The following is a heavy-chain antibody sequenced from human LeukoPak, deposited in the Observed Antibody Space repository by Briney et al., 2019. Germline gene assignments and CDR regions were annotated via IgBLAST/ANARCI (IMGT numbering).Heavy chain of an antibody. CDR1: GFTFSSYW. CDR3: ARGAAMVSAGFDY. D-gene: IGHD5-18*01. Sequence: PGGSLRLSCAASGFTFSSYWMSWVRQAPGKGLEWVANIKQDGSEKYYVDSVKGRFTISRDNAKNSLYLQMNSLRAEDTAVYYCARGAAMVSAGFDYWGQGTLVTVSS. CDR2: IKQDGSEK. J-gene: IGHJ4*02. V-gene: IGHV3-7*01.